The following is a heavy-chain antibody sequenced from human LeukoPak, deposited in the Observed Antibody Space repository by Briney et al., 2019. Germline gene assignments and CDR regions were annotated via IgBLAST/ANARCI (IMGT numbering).Heavy chain of an antibody. CDR3: ARGRWVAVAGTYAY. CDR1: GGSISSYY. J-gene: IGHJ4*02. D-gene: IGHD6-19*01. Sequence: KPSETLSLTCTVSGGSISSYYWSWIRQPPGKGLEWIGEINHSGSTNYNPSLKSRVTISVDTSKNQFSLKLSSVTAADTAVYYCARGRWVAVAGTYAYWGQGTLVTVSS. V-gene: IGHV4-34*01. CDR2: INHSGST.